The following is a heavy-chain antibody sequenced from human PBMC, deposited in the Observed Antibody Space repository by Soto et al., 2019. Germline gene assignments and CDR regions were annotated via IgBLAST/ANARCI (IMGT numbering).Heavy chain of an antibody. V-gene: IGHV2-5*01. CDR2: IYWNDDK. D-gene: IGHD3-22*01. J-gene: IGHJ4*02. Sequence: SGPTLVNPTQTLTLTCTFSGFSLSTSGVGVGWIRQPPGKALEWLALIYWNDDKRYSPSLKSRLTITKDTSKNQVVLTMTNMDPVDTATYYCAHTYYYDVSGYYSIYFDYWGQGTLVTVSS. CDR1: GFSLSTSGVG. CDR3: AHTYYYDVSGYYSIYFDY.